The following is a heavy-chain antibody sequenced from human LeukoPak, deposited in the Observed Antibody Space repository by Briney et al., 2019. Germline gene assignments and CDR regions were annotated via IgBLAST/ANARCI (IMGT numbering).Heavy chain of an antibody. Sequence: GASVRVSCKAAGGTFSSYAISWVRQAPGQWLELMGGTIPIFGTANYAQKFQGRVTITADESTSTAYMELSSLRSEDTAVYYCARDVGGSYYETAPLFDYWGQGTLVTVSS. J-gene: IGHJ4*02. CDR1: GGTFSSYA. CDR2: TIPIFGTA. V-gene: IGHV1-69*13. CDR3: ARDVGGSYYETAPLFDY. D-gene: IGHD1-26*01.